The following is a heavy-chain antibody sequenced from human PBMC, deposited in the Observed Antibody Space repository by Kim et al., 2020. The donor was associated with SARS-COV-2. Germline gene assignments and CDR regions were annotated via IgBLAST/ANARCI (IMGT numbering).Heavy chain of an antibody. V-gene: IGHV3-33*06. CDR2: IWYDGSNK. CDR1: GFTFSSYG. CDR3: AKDRAAGTNRFDP. D-gene: IGHD6-13*01. J-gene: IGHJ5*02. Sequence: GGSLRLSCAASGFTFSSYGMHWVRQAPGKGLEWVAVIWYDGSNKYYADSVKGRFTISRDNSKNTLYLQMNSLRAEDTAVYYCAKDRAAGTNRFDPWGQGTLVTVSS.